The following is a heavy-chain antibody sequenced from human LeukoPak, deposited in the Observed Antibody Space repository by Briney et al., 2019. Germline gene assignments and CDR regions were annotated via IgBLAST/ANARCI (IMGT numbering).Heavy chain of an antibody. CDR3: ARGLDSSSWWFNWFDP. J-gene: IGHJ5*02. V-gene: IGHV4-34*01. CDR1: GGSFSGYY. D-gene: IGHD6-13*01. CDR2: INHSGST. Sequence: PSETLSLTCAVYGGSFSGYYWSWIRQPPGKGLEWIGEINHSGSTNYNPSLKSRVTISVDTSKDQFSLKLSSVTAADTAVYYCARGLDSSSWWFNWFDPWGQGTLVTVSS.